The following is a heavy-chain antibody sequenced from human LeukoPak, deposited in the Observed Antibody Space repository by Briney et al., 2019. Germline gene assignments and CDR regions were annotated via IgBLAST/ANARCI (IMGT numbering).Heavy chain of an antibody. D-gene: IGHD2-15*01. CDR2: IYNSGTT. CDR1: GGSISASNYY. CDR3: ARRGSGSRGDFDY. J-gene: IGHJ4*02. V-gene: IGHV4-39*01. Sequence: SGTLSLTCTVSGGSISASNYYWGWIRQPPGKGLEWIATIYNSGTTYYNPSLKSRVTISVDTSKNQFSLNLRSVTAADTAVYYCARRGSGSRGDFDYWGQGTLVTVSS.